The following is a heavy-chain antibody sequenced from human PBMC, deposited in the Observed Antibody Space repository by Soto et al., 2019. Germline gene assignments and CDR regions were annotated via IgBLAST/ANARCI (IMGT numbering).Heavy chain of an antibody. CDR3: ARDRSSDPNYYYYMDV. CDR2: IIPILGIE. J-gene: IGHJ6*03. Sequence: QVQLVQSGAEVKKPGSSVKVSCKASGGTFSSYAITWVRQAPGQGLEWMGRIIPILGIENYAQKFQDRVTITADKSTSTVYMELSSLRSEDTAVYYCARDRSSDPNYYYYMDVWGNGTTVTVSS. V-gene: IGHV1-69*04. CDR1: GGTFSSYA. D-gene: IGHD6-19*01.